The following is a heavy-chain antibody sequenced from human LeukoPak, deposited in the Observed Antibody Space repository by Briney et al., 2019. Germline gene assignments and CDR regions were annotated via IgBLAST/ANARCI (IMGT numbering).Heavy chain of an antibody. V-gene: IGHV4-59*01. CDR1: GGSISNSY. J-gene: IGHJ6*02. D-gene: IGHD6-13*01. CDR3: ARDRGNPGIAAAGTRADGMDV. CDR2: IYHSGST. Sequence: SETLSLTCSVSGGSISNSYWSWIRQSPGKGLEWIGYIYHSGSTNHNPSLRSRVTISVDTSKNQFSLKLSSVTAADTAVYYCARDRGNPGIAAAGTRADGMDVWGQGTTVTVSS.